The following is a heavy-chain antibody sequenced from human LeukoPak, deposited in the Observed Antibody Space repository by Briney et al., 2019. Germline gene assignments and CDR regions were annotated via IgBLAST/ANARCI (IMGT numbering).Heavy chain of an antibody. V-gene: IGHV4-39*01. Sequence: SETLSLTCTVSGGSISNSSSYWGWIRQPPGKGLEWIGSIYHSGSTYYNPSLKSRVTISVDTSKNQFSLKLSSVTAADTAVYYCARHPGGSADYWGQGTLVTVSS. CDR2: IYHSGST. J-gene: IGHJ4*02. CDR3: ARHPGGSADY. CDR1: GGSISNSSSY. D-gene: IGHD1-26*01.